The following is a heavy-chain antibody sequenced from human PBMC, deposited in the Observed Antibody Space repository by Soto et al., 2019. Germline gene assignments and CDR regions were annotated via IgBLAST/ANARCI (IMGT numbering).Heavy chain of an antibody. CDR3: AKDPRRAVAGIDY. V-gene: IGHV3-30*18. Sequence: GGSLRLSCAASGFTFSSYSMQWGRQAPGKGLEWVAVISYDGSNKYYADSVKGRFTISRDNSKNTLYLQMNSLRAEDTAVYYCAKDPRRAVAGIDYWGQGTLVTVSS. J-gene: IGHJ4*02. CDR2: ISYDGSNK. CDR1: GFTFSSYS. D-gene: IGHD6-19*01.